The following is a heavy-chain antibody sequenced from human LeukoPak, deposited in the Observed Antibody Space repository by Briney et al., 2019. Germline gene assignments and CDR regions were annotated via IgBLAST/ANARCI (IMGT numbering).Heavy chain of an antibody. D-gene: IGHD6-6*01. CDR3: AKERYSSSSTYFDY. Sequence: GGSLRLSCAASGFSFSNYGMNWFGRPPGRGLEGWAFIRYDGSNKYYADSVKGRFTISRDNSKNTLYLQMNSLRAEDTAVYYCAKERYSSSSTYFDYWGQGTLVTVSS. CDR1: GFSFSNYG. CDR2: IRYDGSNK. J-gene: IGHJ4*02. V-gene: IGHV3-30*02.